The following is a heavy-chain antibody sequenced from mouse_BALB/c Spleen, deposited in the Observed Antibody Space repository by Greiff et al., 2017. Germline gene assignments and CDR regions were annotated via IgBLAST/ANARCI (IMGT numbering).Heavy chain of an antibody. Sequence: VQLKESGPELVKPGASVKISCKASGYTFTDYNMHWVKQSHGKSLEWIGYIYPYNGGTGYNQKFKSKATLTVDNSSSTAYMELRSLTSEDSAVYYGAYGNYLYAMDYWGQGTSATVSS. CDR3: AYGNYLYAMDY. D-gene: IGHD2-1*01. CDR2: IYPYNGGT. J-gene: IGHJ4*01. CDR1: GYTFTDYN. V-gene: IGHV1S29*02.